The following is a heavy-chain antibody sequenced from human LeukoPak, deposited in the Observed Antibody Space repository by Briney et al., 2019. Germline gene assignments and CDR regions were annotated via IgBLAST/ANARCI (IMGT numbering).Heavy chain of an antibody. V-gene: IGHV1-2*02. J-gene: IGHJ4*02. Sequence: GASVKVSCKTSGYTFTGYFMHWVRQAPGQGLEWMGWIYPNSGGTYYARKFQGRVTMTRDRYICTAYMGLGRLQSHDKAVYYCASEFQRGWDYWGQGTLVPVSS. CDR3: ASEFQRGWDY. CDR1: GYTFTGYF. CDR2: IYPNSGGT. D-gene: IGHD3-10*01.